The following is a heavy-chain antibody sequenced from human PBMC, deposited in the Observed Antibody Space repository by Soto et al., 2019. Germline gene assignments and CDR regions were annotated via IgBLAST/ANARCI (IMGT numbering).Heavy chain of an antibody. CDR3: ARDTPGIAARPTNWGLLNYYYGMDV. CDR2: IIPIFGTA. J-gene: IGHJ6*02. Sequence: GASVKVSCKASGGTFSSYAISWVRQAPGQGLEWMGGIIPIFGTANYAQKFQGRVTITADKSTSTAYMELSSLRSEDTAVYYCARDTPGIAARPTNWGLLNYYYGMDVWGQGTTVTVSS. D-gene: IGHD6-6*01. CDR1: GGTFSSYA. V-gene: IGHV1-69*06.